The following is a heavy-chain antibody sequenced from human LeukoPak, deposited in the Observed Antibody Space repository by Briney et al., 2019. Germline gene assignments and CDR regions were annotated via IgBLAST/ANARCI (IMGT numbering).Heavy chain of an antibody. CDR1: GFTFSSYS. CDR3: ARDRFGSGSCFDY. J-gene: IGHJ4*02. D-gene: IGHD3-10*01. CDR2: ISSSSSYI. V-gene: IGHV3-21*01. Sequence: GGSLILSCAASGFTFSSYSMNWVRQTPGEGLEWVSCISSSSSYIYYGDSVKGRFTISRDNAKNSLYLQMNSLRAEDTAVYYCARDRFGSGSCFDYWGQGTLVTVSS.